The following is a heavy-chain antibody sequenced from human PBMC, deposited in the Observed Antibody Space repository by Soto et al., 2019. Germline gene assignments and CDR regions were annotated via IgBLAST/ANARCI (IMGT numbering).Heavy chain of an antibody. CDR3: AKALQFYGSGTPFDY. CDR1: GFAVSDNY. V-gene: IGHV3-53*01. D-gene: IGHD3-10*01. J-gene: IGHJ4*02. CDR2: IYSNGDS. Sequence: GSLRLSCAASGFAVSDNYLSWVRQTPGKGLEWVSIIYSNGDSYYPDSVRGRFIISRDSSENMLFLQMNSLTAEDTAVYFCAKALQFYGSGTPFDYWGQGTQVTVSS.